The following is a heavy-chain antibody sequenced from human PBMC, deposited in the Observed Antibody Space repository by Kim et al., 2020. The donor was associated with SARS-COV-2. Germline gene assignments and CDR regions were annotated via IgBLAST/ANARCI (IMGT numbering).Heavy chain of an antibody. Sequence: GGSLRLSCAASGFTFDDYAMHWVRQAPGKGLEWVSGISWNSGSIGYADSVKGRFTISRDNAKNSLYLQMNSLRAEDTALYYCATGDDSSGYYWGAFDIWGQGTMVTVSS. V-gene: IGHV3-9*01. CDR1: GFTFDDYA. J-gene: IGHJ3*02. CDR2: ISWNSGSI. CDR3: ATGDDSSGYYWGAFDI. D-gene: IGHD3-22*01.